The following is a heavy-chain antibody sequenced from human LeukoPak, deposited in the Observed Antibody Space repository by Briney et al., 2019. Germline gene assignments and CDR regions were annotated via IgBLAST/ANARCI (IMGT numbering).Heavy chain of an antibody. D-gene: IGHD3-22*01. CDR2: ISGSGGST. V-gene: IGHV3-23*01. CDR1: GFTFNTYT. Sequence: GGSLRLSCAASGFTFNTYTVNWVRQAPGKGLEWVSAISGSGGSTYYADSVKGRFTISRDNSKNTLYLQMNSLRAEDTAVYYCAKDVEKYYYDSSGYYPFDYWGQGTLVTVSS. J-gene: IGHJ4*02. CDR3: AKDVEKYYYDSSGYYPFDY.